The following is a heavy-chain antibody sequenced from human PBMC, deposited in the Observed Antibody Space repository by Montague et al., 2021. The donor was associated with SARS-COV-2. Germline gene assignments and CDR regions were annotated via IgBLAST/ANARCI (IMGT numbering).Heavy chain of an antibody. CDR3: ASQHGRGLVVTGNETYFDF. Sequence: SETLSLTCTVSGASISSSTYYWGWIRPAPGRGLEWIGSINDSRRTYYNPSLKSRVSVCVDTTQDQFSLQLDSVTAAATAVYYCASQHGRGLVVTGNETYFDFWGQGSMVIVSS. D-gene: IGHD2-15*01. J-gene: IGHJ4*02. V-gene: IGHV4-39*01. CDR2: INDSRRT. CDR1: GASISSSTYY.